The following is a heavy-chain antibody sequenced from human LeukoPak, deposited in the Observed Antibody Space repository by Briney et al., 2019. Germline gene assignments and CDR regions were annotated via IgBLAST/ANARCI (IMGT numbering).Heavy chain of an antibody. V-gene: IGHV1-46*01. Sequence: ASVKVSCKASGYTFTTYYVHWVRQAPGQGLGWMGIINPSGGSTTYAQKFRGRLTMTRDMSTSTVYMELSSLRSEDTAVYYCARGSIVGATFDYFDYWGQGTLVTVSS. D-gene: IGHD1-26*01. CDR3: ARGSIVGATFDYFDY. CDR1: GYTFTTYY. CDR2: INPSGGST. J-gene: IGHJ4*02.